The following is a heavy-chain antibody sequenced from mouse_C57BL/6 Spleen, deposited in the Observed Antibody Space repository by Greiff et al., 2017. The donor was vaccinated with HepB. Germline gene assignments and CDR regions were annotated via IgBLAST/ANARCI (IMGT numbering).Heavy chain of an antibody. D-gene: IGHD1-1*01. CDR1: GFNIKDYY. V-gene: IGHV14-1*01. CDR2: IDPEDGDT. J-gene: IGHJ2*01. Sequence: VQLQQSGAELVRPGASVKLSCTASGFNIKDYYMHWVKQRPEQGLEWIGRIDPEDGDTEYAPKFQGKATMTADTSSNTAYLQLSSLTSEDTAVYYCTTSDYYGSSHYFDYWGQGTTLTVSS. CDR3: TTSDYYGSSHYFDY.